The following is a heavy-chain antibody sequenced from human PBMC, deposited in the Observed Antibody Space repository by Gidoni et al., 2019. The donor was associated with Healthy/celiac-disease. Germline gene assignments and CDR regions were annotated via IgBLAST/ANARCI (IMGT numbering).Heavy chain of an antibody. J-gene: IGHJ5*02. D-gene: IGHD3-3*01. CDR3: ARGSGITIFGVVTKKRRHNWFDP. CDR1: GGSFRGYY. CDR2: INHSGST. V-gene: IGHV4-34*01. Sequence: QVQLQQWGAGLLKPSETLSLTCAVYGGSFRGYYWSWIRQPPGKGLEWSGKINHSGSTNYNPSLKSRVTISVDTSKNQFSLKRSSVTAADTAVYYCARGSGITIFGVVTKKRRHNWFDPWGQGTLVTVSS.